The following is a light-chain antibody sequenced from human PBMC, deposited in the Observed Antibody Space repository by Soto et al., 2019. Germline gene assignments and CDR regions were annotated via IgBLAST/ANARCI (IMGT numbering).Light chain of an antibody. J-gene: IGKJ5*01. CDR3: QQYYSYPRIT. CDR1: QGISSY. V-gene: IGKV1-8*01. Sequence: IQLTQSPSSLSASVGDRVTITCRVSQGISSYLAWYQQKPGKAPKLPIYAASTLQSGVPSRFSGSGSGTDFTLTISCLQSEDFATYYCQQYYSYPRITFGQGTRLEIK. CDR2: AAS.